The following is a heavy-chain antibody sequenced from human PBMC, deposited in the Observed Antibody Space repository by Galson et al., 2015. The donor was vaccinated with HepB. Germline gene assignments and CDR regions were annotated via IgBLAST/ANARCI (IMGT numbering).Heavy chain of an antibody. CDR2: IIPILGIA. J-gene: IGHJ4*02. CDR1: GGTFSSYA. Sequence: SVKVSCKASGGTFSSYAISWVRQAPGQGLEWMGRIIPILGIANYAQKFKGRVTITADKSTSTAYMELSSLRSEDTAVYYCARDSTIAFGGVIGPYFDYWGQGTLVTVSS. CDR3: ARDSTIAFGGVIGPYFDY. D-gene: IGHD3-16*02. V-gene: IGHV1-69*04.